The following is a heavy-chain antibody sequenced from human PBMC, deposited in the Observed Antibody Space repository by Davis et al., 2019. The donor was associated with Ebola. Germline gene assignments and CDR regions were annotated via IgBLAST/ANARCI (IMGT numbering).Heavy chain of an antibody. CDR2: VNRDGSQT. Sequence: GESLKISCAASGFTFSSYWMSWVRQAPGKGLEWVGTVNRDGSQTYYVDSVKGRFTMSRDNAKNSLHLEMNSLTVEDTAVYYCARDARGYCSSTSCYDYYGLDVWGQGTTVTVSS. D-gene: IGHD2-2*01. J-gene: IGHJ6*02. CDR1: GFTFSSYW. CDR3: ARDARGYCSSTSCYDYYGLDV. V-gene: IGHV3-7*03.